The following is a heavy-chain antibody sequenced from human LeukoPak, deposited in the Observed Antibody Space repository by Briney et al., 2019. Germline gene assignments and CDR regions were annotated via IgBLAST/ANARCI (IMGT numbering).Heavy chain of an antibody. CDR1: GYTFTGYY. Sequence: GASVKVSCKASGYTFTGYYMHWVRQAPGQGLEWMGWINPNSGGTNFVQKFQGRVTMTRDTSISTAYMELSRLRSDDAAVYYCARSDSDDAFDIWGQGTMVTVSS. CDR3: ARSDSDDAFDI. V-gene: IGHV1-2*02. D-gene: IGHD3/OR15-3a*01. J-gene: IGHJ3*02. CDR2: INPNSGGT.